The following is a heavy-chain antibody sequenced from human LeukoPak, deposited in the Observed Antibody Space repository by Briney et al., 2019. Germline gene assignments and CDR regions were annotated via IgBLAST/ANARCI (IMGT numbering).Heavy chain of an antibody. D-gene: IGHD1-26*01. J-gene: IGHJ3*01. V-gene: IGHV1-69*04. CDR2: IIPILGIA. CDR1: GGTFSSYA. Sequence: ASVKVSCKASGGTFSSYAISWVRQAPGQGLEWMGRIIPILGIANYAQKFQGRVTITADKSTSTAYMEQSSLRSEDTAVYYCASGKAWELTFWGQGTMVTVSS. CDR3: ASGKAWELTF.